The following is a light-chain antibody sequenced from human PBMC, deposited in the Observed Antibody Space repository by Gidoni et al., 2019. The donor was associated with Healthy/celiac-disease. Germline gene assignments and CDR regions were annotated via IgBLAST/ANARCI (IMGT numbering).Light chain of an antibody. CDR3: QQSYSTPRGYT. CDR1: QSISSY. Sequence: DIQMTQSPSSLSASVGDRVTITCRARQSISSYLNWYQHKPGKAPKLLIYSASSLQSGVPSRFSGSGSGTDFTLTISSLQPEDFATYYCQQSYSTPRGYTFGQGTKLEIK. V-gene: IGKV1-39*01. CDR2: SAS. J-gene: IGKJ2*01.